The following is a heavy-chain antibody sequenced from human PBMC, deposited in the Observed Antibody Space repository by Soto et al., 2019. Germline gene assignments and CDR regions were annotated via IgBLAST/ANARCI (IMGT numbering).Heavy chain of an antibody. CDR3: AIYSGSYGHFDY. CDR2: ISGSGGST. Sequence: EVQLLESGGGLVQPGGSLRLSCAASGFTFSSYAMSWVRQAPGKGLEWVSAISGSGGSTYYADSVKGRFTISRDNSKNTLYMQMNSLRDEDTAVYYCAIYSGSYGHFDYWGQGTLVTVSS. J-gene: IGHJ4*02. D-gene: IGHD1-26*01. V-gene: IGHV3-23*01. CDR1: GFTFSSYA.